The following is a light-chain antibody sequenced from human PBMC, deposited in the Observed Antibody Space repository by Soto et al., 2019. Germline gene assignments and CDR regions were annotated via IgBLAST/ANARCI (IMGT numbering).Light chain of an antibody. Sequence: EIVLMQSPGTLSLSPGEKAPLSCRASQRVSSSYLAWYQQKPGQAPRLLIYGASSRATGIPDRFSGSGSGTDFTLIISRLEPEDFAVYYCQQYGDSPWTFGQGTKV. CDR2: GAS. V-gene: IGKV3-20*01. CDR1: QRVSSSY. J-gene: IGKJ1*01. CDR3: QQYGDSPWT.